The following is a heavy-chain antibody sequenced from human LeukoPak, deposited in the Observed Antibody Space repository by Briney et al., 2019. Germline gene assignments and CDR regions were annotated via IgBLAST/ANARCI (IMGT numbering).Heavy chain of an antibody. V-gene: IGHV1-46*01. CDR2: INPSAGST. Sequence: ASVKVSCKASGYTFTSYSFTNYYMHWVRQAPGQGLEWMGIINPSAGSTSYAQQFQGRVTMTRDTSTSTVYMELSSLTSEDTAVYSCARNGWVGASQLGPFDIWGQGTMVTVSP. CDR1: GYTFTSYSFTNYY. J-gene: IGHJ3*02. D-gene: IGHD1-26*01. CDR3: ARNGWVGASQLGPFDI.